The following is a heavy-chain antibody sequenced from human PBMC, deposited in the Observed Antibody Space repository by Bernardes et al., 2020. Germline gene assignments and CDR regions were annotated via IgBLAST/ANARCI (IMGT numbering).Heavy chain of an antibody. J-gene: IGHJ6*02. CDR3: ARGGGTDFWSGFGMVV. Sequence: GGSLRLSCAGSGFIFSNFSINWVRQAPGKGLEWVSTINPRGTVTYYADSMKGRFTISRDNSKNTLSLQMYSLRAEDTAVYYCARGGGTDFWSGFGMVVWGQGTTVTVSS. V-gene: IGHV3-21*01. CDR2: INPRGTVT. CDR1: GFIFSNFS. D-gene: IGHD3-3*01.